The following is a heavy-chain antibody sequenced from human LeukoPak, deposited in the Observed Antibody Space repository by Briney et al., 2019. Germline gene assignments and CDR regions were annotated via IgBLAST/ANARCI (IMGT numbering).Heavy chain of an antibody. CDR2: IYHRGST. CDR1: GGSISSGGYS. CDR3: ASRTYYYDSSGYYSGAFDI. D-gene: IGHD3-22*01. J-gene: IGHJ3*02. V-gene: IGHV4-30-2*01. Sequence: TSDTLSLTCAVSGGSISSGGYSWSWIRQPPGKGLDWIGYIYHRGSTYYNPSLKGRVTISVDRSKNQFSLKLSSVTAADTAVYYCASRTYYYDSSGYYSGAFDIWGQGTMVTVSS.